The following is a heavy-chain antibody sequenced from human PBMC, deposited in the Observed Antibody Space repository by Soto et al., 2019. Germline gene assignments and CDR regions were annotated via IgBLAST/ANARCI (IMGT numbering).Heavy chain of an antibody. Sequence: SETLSLTCTVSGGSISSYYWSWIRQPPGKGLEWIGYIYYSGSTNYNPSLKSRVTISVDTSKNQFSLKLSSVTAADTAVYYCARDKSSGWHHYFDYWGQGTLVTVSS. J-gene: IGHJ4*02. V-gene: IGHV4-59*01. D-gene: IGHD6-19*01. CDR3: ARDKSSGWHHYFDY. CDR2: IYYSGST. CDR1: GGSISSYY.